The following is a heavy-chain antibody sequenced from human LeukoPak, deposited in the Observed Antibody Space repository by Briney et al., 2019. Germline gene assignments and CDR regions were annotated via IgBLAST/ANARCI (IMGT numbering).Heavy chain of an antibody. Sequence: GGSLRLSCTSSGFTFGDYDMSCVRQAPGKGLEWISFIRSKTFGGTTEYAASVKGRFTISRDDSKSIAYLQMNSLKTEDTAVYYCTRELWELRPADFAMDVWGQGTTVTVSS. CDR3: TRELWELRPADFAMDV. V-gene: IGHV3-49*04. J-gene: IGHJ6*02. CDR2: IRSKTFGGTT. CDR1: GFTFGDYD. D-gene: IGHD1-26*01.